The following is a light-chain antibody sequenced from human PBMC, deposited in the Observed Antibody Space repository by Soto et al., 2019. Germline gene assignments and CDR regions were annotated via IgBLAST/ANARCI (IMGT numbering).Light chain of an antibody. J-gene: IGKJ5*01. V-gene: IGKV3-15*01. CDR2: DAS. CDR3: QQYNSWPPIT. Sequence: EIVLTQSPGTLSLSPGERATLSCRASESVSRNLAWYQQKPGQAPRLLLYDASTRATGIPDRFSGGGSGTEFTLTISSLQSEDFVVYYCQQYNSWPPITFGQGTRLEIK. CDR1: ESVSRN.